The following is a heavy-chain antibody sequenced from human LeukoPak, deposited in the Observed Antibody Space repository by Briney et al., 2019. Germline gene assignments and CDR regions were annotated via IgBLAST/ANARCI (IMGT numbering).Heavy chain of an antibody. CDR3: ARDPQPDYYGSGSYPNAGY. J-gene: IGHJ4*02. CDR1: GFIFGDYG. V-gene: IGHV3-48*04. Sequence: GGSLRLSCAASGFIFGDYGMQWVRQAPGKGLEWVSYISSSGSTIYYADSVKGRFTISRDNAKNSLYLQMNSLRAEDTAVYYCARDPQPDYYGSGSYPNAGYWGQGTLVTVSS. D-gene: IGHD3-10*01. CDR2: ISSSGSTI.